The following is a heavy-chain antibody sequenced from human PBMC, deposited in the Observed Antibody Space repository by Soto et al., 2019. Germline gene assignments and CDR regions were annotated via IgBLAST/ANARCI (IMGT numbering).Heavy chain of an antibody. J-gene: IGHJ6*02. CDR1: GVPPRSSRDY. CDR3: ASYARGYYYYGMDV. CDR2: IYYSGST. D-gene: IGHD3-10*01. Sequence: PSESLSLTPTVSGVPPRSSRDYWRWLRQTPGKWLVWIGSIYYSGSTYYNPSLKSRVTISVGTSKNQFSLKLSSVTAADTAVYYCASYARGYYYYGMDVWGQGTTVTVSS. V-gene: IGHV4-39*01.